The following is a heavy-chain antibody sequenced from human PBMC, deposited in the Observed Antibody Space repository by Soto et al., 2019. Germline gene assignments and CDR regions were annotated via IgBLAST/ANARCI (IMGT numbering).Heavy chain of an antibody. D-gene: IGHD6-13*01. CDR1: GYSFTSYW. J-gene: IGHJ6*02. V-gene: IGHV5-51*01. CDR2: IYPGDSDT. CDR3: ARTSAAGKYYYGMDV. Sequence: EVQLVQSGTEVKKPGESLKISCKGSGYSFTSYWIGWVRQMPGKGLEWMGIIYPGDSDTRYSPSFQGQVTISADKSISTAYLQWSSLKASDTAMYYCARTSAAGKYYYGMDVWGQGTTVTVSS.